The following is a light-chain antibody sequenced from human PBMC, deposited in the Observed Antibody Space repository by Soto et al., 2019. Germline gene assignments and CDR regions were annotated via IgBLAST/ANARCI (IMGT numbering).Light chain of an antibody. CDR1: SSDVGAYNY. CDR2: EVS. CDR3: SSKRTTATIV. V-gene: IGLV2-14*01. Sequence: QSVLSHPASVSWSPGHTITISCTGTSSDVGAYNYVSWYQQHPGKAPKLMIYEVSNRPSGVSDRFSGSKSGNTASLTISGLQAAEQADHYCSSKRTTATIVFGTGTKVTVL. J-gene: IGLJ1*01.